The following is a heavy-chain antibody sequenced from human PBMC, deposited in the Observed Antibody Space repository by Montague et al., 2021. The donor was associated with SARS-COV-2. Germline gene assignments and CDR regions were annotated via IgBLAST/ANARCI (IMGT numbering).Heavy chain of an antibody. CDR2: VYYNGNT. Sequence: SETLSLTCSVSAGSVNSGTYYWNWIRQPPGKGLEWIGYVYYNGNTKHNPSLKSRVILSLDTSMNQFSLQLNSLTAADTAVYYCARGASLSDRFDYWGQGILVTVSS. V-gene: IGHV4-61*01. D-gene: IGHD3-16*02. CDR3: ARGASLSDRFDY. J-gene: IGHJ4*02. CDR1: AGSVNSGTYY.